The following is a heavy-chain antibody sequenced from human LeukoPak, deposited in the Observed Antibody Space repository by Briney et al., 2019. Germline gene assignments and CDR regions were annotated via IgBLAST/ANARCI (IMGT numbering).Heavy chain of an antibody. CDR2: IKSKTDGGTT. Sequence: GGSLRLSCAASEFSVGSNYMTWVRQAPGKGLEWVGRIKSKTDGGTTDYAAPVKGRFTISRDDSKNTLYLQMNSLKTEDTAVYYCTTVGWWYHDFDYWGQGTLVTVSS. V-gene: IGHV3-15*01. CDR3: TTVGWWYHDFDY. D-gene: IGHD2-15*01. J-gene: IGHJ4*02. CDR1: EFSVGSNY.